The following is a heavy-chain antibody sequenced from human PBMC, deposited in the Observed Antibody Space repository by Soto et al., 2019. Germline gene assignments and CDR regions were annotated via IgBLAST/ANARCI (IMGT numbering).Heavy chain of an antibody. V-gene: IGHV1-18*01. CDR3: AKDLMVYAIFDAFDI. CDR1: GYTFTSYG. Sequence: ASVKVSCKASGYTFTSYGISWVRQAPGQGLEWMGWISAYNGNTNYAQKLQGRVTMTTDTSTSTAYMELRSLRSDDTAVYYCAKDLMVYAIFDAFDIWGQGTMVTVSS. CDR2: ISAYNGNT. J-gene: IGHJ3*02. D-gene: IGHD2-8*01.